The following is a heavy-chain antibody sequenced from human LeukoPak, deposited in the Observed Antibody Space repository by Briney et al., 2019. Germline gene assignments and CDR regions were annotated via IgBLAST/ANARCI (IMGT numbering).Heavy chain of an antibody. CDR2: INQGGREK. V-gene: IGHV3-7*01. CDR3: AREIDGRAFDI. D-gene: IGHD2-8*01. J-gene: IGHJ3*02. Sequence: GGSLRLSCAASGFTFSSYWMSWVRQAPGKGLEWVANINQGGREKYYVDSVRGRCTISRDDAKNSVFLQMNSLRAEDTALYYCAREIDGRAFDIWGQGTVVTVSS. CDR1: GFTFSSYW.